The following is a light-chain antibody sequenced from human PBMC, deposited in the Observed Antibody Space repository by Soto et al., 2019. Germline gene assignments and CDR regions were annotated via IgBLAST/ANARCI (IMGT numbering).Light chain of an antibody. CDR2: EVS. CDR1: SSDVGGYNY. J-gene: IGLJ1*01. V-gene: IGLV2-8*01. Sequence: QSALTQPPPASGSPGQSVTISCTGTSSDVGGYNYVSWYQQHPGKAPKPIISEVSKRPSGVPDRFSGSKSGNTASLTVSGLQAEDEADYYCTSHAGSNNYVFGTGTKVTVL. CDR3: TSHAGSNNYV.